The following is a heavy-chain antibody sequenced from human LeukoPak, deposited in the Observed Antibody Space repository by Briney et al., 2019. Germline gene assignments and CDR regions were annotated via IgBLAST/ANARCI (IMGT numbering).Heavy chain of an antibody. CDR1: GGSISSYY. J-gene: IGHJ2*01. D-gene: IGHD4-17*01. CDR3: ARTDYGDYWYFDL. Sequence: PSETLSLTCTVSGGSISSYYWSWIRQPPGKGLEWIGYIYYSGSTNYNPSLKSRVTISVDTSKNQFSLKLSSVTAADTAVYYCARTDYGDYWYFDLWGRGTLVTVSS. CDR2: IYYSGST. V-gene: IGHV4-59*01.